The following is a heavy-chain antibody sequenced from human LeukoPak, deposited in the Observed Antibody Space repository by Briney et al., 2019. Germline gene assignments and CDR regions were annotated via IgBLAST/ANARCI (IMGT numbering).Heavy chain of an antibody. D-gene: IGHD3/OR15-3a*01. Sequence: NSSETLSLTCTVSGDSISSSSSYWGWIRQPPGEGLEWIGSIYYSGSTYYNTSLKSRVTISVDTSKNQFSLRLNSVTAADTAVYYCARQTGSGLFILPGGQGTLVTVSS. CDR3: ARQTGSGLFILP. V-gene: IGHV4-39*01. CDR1: GDSISSSSSY. CDR2: IYYSGST. J-gene: IGHJ4*02.